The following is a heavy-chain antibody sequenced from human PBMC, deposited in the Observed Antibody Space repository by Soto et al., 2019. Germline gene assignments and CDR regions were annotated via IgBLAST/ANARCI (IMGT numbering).Heavy chain of an antibody. CDR3: AREYGKEAAEDFLDV. D-gene: IGHD6-13*01. J-gene: IGHJ6*02. Sequence: EVQLVESGGGLVQPGGSLRLSCAASGFSFSDHFIDWVRQAPGPGLEWIGRMKNKPHRYTTQYAASVEGIFTISSDDSKKLVFLQMNSLKTEDTAVYYCAREYGKEAAEDFLDVWGQGTTVTDAS. CDR2: MKNKPHRYTT. CDR1: GFSFSDHF. V-gene: IGHV3-72*01.